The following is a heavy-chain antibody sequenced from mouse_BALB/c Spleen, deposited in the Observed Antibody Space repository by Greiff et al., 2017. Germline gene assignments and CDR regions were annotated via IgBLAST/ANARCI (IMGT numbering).Heavy chain of an antibody. V-gene: IGHV8-8*01. D-gene: IGHD2-3*01. CDR3: ARIADDGYYWYFDV. Sequence: QVTLKESGPGILQPSQTLSLTCSFSGFSLSTSGMSVGWIRQPSGKGLEWLAHIWWNDDKYYNPALKSRLTISKDTSNNQVFLKIASVVTADTATYYCARIADDGYYWYFDVWGAGTTVTVSS. CDR2: IWWNDDK. CDR1: GFSLSTSGMS. J-gene: IGHJ1*01.